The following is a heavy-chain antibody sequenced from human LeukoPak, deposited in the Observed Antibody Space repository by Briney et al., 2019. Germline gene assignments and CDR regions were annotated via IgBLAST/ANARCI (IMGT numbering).Heavy chain of an antibody. J-gene: IGHJ4*02. CDR3: ARRWTTMTDDYFDY. CDR1: GYTFTSYN. D-gene: IGHD2-21*02. CDR2: ISGYNGHT. Sequence: APVKVSRKASGYTFTSYNISWVRQAPGQGLEWMGWISGYNGHTNYARRLQGRVTMTTDTSTSTAYLELRSLRSDDTAVFYCARRWTTMTDDYFDYWGQGTLVIVSS. V-gene: IGHV1-18*04.